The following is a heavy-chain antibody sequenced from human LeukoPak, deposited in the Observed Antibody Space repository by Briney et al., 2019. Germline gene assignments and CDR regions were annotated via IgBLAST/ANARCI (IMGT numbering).Heavy chain of an antibody. CDR1: GGSISSGSYY. CDR2: IYTSGST. Sequence: PSETLSLTCTVSGGSISSGSYYWSWIRQPAGKGLEWIGRIYTSGSTNYNPSLKSRVTISVDTSKNQFSLKLSSVTAADTAVYYWARGFYGSGSYYQPMTYWYFDLWGRGTLVTVSS. CDR3: ARGFYGSGSYYQPMTYWYFDL. V-gene: IGHV4-61*02. D-gene: IGHD3-10*01. J-gene: IGHJ2*01.